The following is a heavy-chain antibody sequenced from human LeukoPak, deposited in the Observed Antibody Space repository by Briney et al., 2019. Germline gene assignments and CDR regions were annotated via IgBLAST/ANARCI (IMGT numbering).Heavy chain of an antibody. CDR1: RFTFSSYW. CDR3: ARGGGLDV. J-gene: IGHJ6*02. D-gene: IGHD3-16*01. V-gene: IGHV3-7*03. Sequence: GGSLRLSCVASRFTFSSYWMTWVRQAPGKGLEWVANIKEDGSERYYVDSVKGRFTISRDNAKKSLYLQMSNLRAEDTAVYFCARGGGLDVWGQGATVTVSS. CDR2: IKEDGSER.